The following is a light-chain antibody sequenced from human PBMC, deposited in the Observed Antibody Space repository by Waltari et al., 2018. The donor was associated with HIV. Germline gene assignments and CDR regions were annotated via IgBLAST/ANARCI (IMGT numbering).Light chain of an antibody. Sequence: QSALTQHASVSGSPGQSITISCTGTSSDVGRSNLVSWYQQHPGKAPKLMNYEGSKRPSGVSNRFSGSKSGNTASLTISGLQAEDEADYYCCSYAGSSTFVVFGGGTKLTVL. CDR1: SSDVGRSNL. J-gene: IGLJ2*01. CDR2: EGS. V-gene: IGLV2-23*01. CDR3: CSYAGSSTFVV.